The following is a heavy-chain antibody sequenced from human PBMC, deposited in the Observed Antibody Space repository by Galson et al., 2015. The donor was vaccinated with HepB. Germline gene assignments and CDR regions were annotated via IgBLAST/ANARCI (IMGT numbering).Heavy chain of an antibody. J-gene: IGHJ4*02. Sequence: SLRLSCAASGFTFGNSWMDWVRQAPGKGLEWVAKIKPDGSDKHYVDSVKGRFTISRDNAKNSMYLQMDSLRAEDTAVYYCARDNVYCSGGACYSLLDSWGLGTLVTVSS. CDR2: IKPDGSDK. V-gene: IGHV3-7*01. CDR3: ARDNVYCSGGACYSLLDS. CDR1: GFTFGNSW. D-gene: IGHD2-15*01.